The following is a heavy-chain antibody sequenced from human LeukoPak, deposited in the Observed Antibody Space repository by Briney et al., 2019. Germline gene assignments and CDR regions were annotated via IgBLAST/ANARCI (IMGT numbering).Heavy chain of an antibody. Sequence: ASVKVSCKASGYTFTADAVHWVRQAPGQRLEWMGWINAGNGNTKYSQKFQGRVTITRDISASTAYMELGTLRSEDTAVYYCAKFGRFGDSYDYWGQGTLVTVSS. D-gene: IGHD3-10*01. CDR1: GYTFTADA. J-gene: IGHJ4*02. CDR2: INAGNGNT. V-gene: IGHV1-3*01. CDR3: AKFGRFGDSYDY.